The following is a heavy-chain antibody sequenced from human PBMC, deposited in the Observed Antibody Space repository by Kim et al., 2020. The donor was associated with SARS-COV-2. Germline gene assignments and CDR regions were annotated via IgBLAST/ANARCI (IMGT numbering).Heavy chain of an antibody. V-gene: IGHV4-34*01. D-gene: IGHD6-13*01. J-gene: IGHJ2*01. CDR2: INHSGST. CDR1: GGSFSGYY. CDR3: ARSYIAAAGNRYWYFDL. Sequence: SETLSLTCAVYGGSFSGYYWSWIRQPPGKGLEWIGEINHSGSTNYNPSLKSRVTISVDTSKNQFSLKLSSVTAADTAVYYCARSYIAAAGNRYWYFDLWG.